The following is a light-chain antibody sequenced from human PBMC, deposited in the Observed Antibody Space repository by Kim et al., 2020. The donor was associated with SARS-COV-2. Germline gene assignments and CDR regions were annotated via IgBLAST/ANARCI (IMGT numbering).Light chain of an antibody. J-gene: IGLJ3*02. CDR3: QLWDRSSDHPV. Sequence: SYELTQPPSVSVAPGKTARITCGGNNIGSKSVHWYQQKPGQAPVLVIYYDSDRPSGIPERFSGSNSGNTATLTISRVEAGDEADYYCQLWDRSSDHPVFG. V-gene: IGLV3-21*04. CDR1: NIGSKS. CDR2: YDS.